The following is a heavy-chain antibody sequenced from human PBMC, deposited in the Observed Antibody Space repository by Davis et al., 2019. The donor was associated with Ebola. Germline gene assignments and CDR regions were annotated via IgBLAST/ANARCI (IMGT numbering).Heavy chain of an antibody. CDR3: ARGNDQRVNF. D-gene: IGHD4-23*01. V-gene: IGHV3-30*04. J-gene: IGHJ4*02. Sequence: WGALRLSCAASGFTSGSYAMHWVPQAPGQGPDWVSLILYDGSYKYYADSVKGRFTISRDNSKSRVYLQMDSLTTEDTAVYYCARGNDQRVNFWGQGTLVTVSS. CDR2: ILYDGSYK. CDR1: GFTSGSYA.